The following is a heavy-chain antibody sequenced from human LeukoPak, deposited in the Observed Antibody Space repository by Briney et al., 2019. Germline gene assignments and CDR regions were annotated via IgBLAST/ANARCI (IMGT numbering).Heavy chain of an antibody. CDR2: INTNTGNP. V-gene: IGHV7-4-1*02. CDR3: ARDLSLGYSYGYYDWFDP. CDR1: GYTFTSYA. Sequence: ASVKVSCKDSGYTFTSYAMNWVRQAPGQGLEWMGWINTNTGNPTYAQGFTGRFVFSLDTSVSTAYLQISSLKAEDTAVYYCARDLSLGYSYGYYDWFDPWGQGTLVTVSS. J-gene: IGHJ5*02. D-gene: IGHD5-18*01.